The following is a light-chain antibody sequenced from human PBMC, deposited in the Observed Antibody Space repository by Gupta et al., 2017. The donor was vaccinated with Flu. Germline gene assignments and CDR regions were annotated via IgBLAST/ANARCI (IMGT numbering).Light chain of an antibody. CDR1: QSLLHSNGKNY. J-gene: IGKJ1*01. V-gene: IGKV2-28*01. CDR2: LAS. CDR3: RQTRQIREPT. Sequence: EIVMTQSPLSLAVTPGEPASIYCRSSQSLLHSNGKNYIDWYVQKPGQPPRFLMFLASSRDSGVSARLRVSGLGTDVKLRISEGEVEDVGVYYCRQTRQIREPTFGQGTKVDIK.